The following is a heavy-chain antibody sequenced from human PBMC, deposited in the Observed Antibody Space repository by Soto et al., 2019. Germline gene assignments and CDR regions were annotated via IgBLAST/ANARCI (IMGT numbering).Heavy chain of an antibody. J-gene: IGHJ6*03. D-gene: IGHD1-7*01. V-gene: IGHV4-59*08. CDR3: ARLGAATGTTQHYYYYYYMDV. CDR2: IYYSGST. Sequence: SETLSLTCTVSGGSISSYYWSWIRQPPGKGLEWIGYIYYSGSTNYNPSLKSRVTISVDTSKNQFSLKLSSVTAADTAVYYCARLGAATGTTQHYYYYYYMDVWGKGTTVTVSS. CDR1: GGSISSYY.